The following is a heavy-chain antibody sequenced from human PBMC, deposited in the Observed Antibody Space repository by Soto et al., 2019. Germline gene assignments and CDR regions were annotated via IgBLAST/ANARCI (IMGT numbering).Heavy chain of an antibody. D-gene: IGHD6-13*01. CDR3: ARRQIPPPTRGAANARGGMDV. CDR1: GFTFNNYG. V-gene: IGHV3-33*01. J-gene: IGHJ6*02. CDR2: IWNDGSNS. Sequence: QVQLVESGGGVVQPGRSLRLSCAASGFTFNNYGMHWVRQAPGQGLEWLAVIWNDGSNSSYANSVKGRFTISRDNSKNTLYLQMSSLRAEDTAVYYCARRQIPPPTRGAANARGGMDVWGQGTTVPVSS.